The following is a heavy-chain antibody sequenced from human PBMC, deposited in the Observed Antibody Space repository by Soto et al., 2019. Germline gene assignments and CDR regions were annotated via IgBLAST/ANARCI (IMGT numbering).Heavy chain of an antibody. J-gene: IGHJ6*02. Sequence: SETLSLTCAVYGGSFSGYYWTWIRQAPGKELEWIGYVYSTGTTNYSPSLKSRVDMSVDTSENQFSLKVRSVTAADAAVYFCASVSKPVAPKDGKSAYFYAMDVWGPGTTVTVSS. V-gene: IGHV4-34*11. CDR3: ASVSKPVAPKDGKSAYFYAMDV. CDR1: GGSFSGYY. CDR2: VYSTGTT. D-gene: IGHD2-15*01.